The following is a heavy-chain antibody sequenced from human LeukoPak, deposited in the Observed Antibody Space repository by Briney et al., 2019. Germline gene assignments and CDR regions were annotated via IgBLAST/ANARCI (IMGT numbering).Heavy chain of an antibody. D-gene: IGHD6-19*01. Sequence: GESLKISCKGSGYSFTSYWIGWVRQMPGKGQGWMGIIYPGDSDTRYSPSFQGQVTISADKSISTAYLQWSSLKASDTAMYYCARGRDSSGTRFDYWGQGTLVTVSS. CDR3: ARGRDSSGTRFDY. CDR2: IYPGDSDT. J-gene: IGHJ4*02. CDR1: GYSFTSYW. V-gene: IGHV5-51*01.